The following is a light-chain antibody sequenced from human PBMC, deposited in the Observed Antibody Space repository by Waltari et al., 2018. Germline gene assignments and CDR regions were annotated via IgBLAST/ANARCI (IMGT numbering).Light chain of an antibody. J-gene: IGKJ2*01. CDR1: QSVLHIPNNKNY. CDR2: WAY. V-gene: IGKV4-1*01. CDR3: QQSYSIPYT. Sequence: DIVMTQSPDSLAVSLGERATINCKSSQSVLHIPNNKNYLTWYQQKPGQPPKLLISWAYTRESGVPDRFSGSGSGTDFTLTISSLQAEDVAVYYCQQSYSIPYTFGQGTKLEIK.